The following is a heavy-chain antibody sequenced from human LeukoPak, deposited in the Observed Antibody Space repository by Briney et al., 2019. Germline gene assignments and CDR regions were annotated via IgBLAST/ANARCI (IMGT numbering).Heavy chain of an antibody. CDR1: GFTFSSYS. J-gene: IGHJ4*02. Sequence: PGGSLRLSCAASGFTFSSYSMNWVRQAPGKGLEWVSYISSSSSTIYYADSVKGRFTISRDNAKNSLYLQMNSLRAEDTAVYYCARDISYGGWDYWGQGTLVTVSS. D-gene: IGHD4-23*01. CDR3: ARDISYGGWDY. CDR2: ISSSSSTI. V-gene: IGHV3-48*01.